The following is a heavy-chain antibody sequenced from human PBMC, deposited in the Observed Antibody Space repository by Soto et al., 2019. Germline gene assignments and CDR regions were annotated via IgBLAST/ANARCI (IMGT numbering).Heavy chain of an antibody. D-gene: IGHD3-10*01. V-gene: IGHV4-34*01. CDR1: GGSFSGYY. CDR2: INHSGST. J-gene: IGHJ5*02. CDR3: ARGKVLFTMVRGVIGWFYP. Sequence: SETLSLTCAVYGGSFSGYYWSWIRQPPGKGLEWIGEINHSGSTNYNPSLKSRVTISVDTSKNQFSLKLSSVTAADTAVYYCARGKVLFTMVRGVIGWFYPRGQGTLVTVSS.